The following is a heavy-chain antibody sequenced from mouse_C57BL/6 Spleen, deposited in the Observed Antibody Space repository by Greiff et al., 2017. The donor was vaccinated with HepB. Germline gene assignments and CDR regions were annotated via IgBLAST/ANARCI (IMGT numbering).Heavy chain of an antibody. CDR1: GYTFTEYT. D-gene: IGHD2-4*01. CDR2: IYPGSGSI. J-gene: IGHJ4*01. V-gene: IGHV1-62-2*01. CDR3: ARHEEAGLRRRYAMDY. Sequence: VQLQQSGAELVKPGASVKLSCKASGYTFTEYTIHWVKQRSGQGLEWIGWIYPGSGSIKYNEKFKDKATLTADKSSSTVYMELSRFTSEDSAVYFCARHEEAGLRRRYAMDYWGQGTSVTVSS.